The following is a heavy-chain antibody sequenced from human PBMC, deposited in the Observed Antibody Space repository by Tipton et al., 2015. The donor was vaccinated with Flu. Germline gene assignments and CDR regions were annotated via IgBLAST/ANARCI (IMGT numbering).Heavy chain of an antibody. CDR3: ARSVYYDRSGYDCGDY. Sequence: QVQLVQSGAEVKKPGASVKASCKASGYTFTSYGISWVRQAPGQGLEWMGWISPYNGNTNYAQKIQGRVTMTADTSTSTAYMELRSLRSDDTAVYYCARSVYYDRSGYDCGDYWGQGTLVTVSS. V-gene: IGHV1-18*04. D-gene: IGHD3-22*01. CDR2: ISPYNGNT. J-gene: IGHJ4*02. CDR1: GYTFTSYG.